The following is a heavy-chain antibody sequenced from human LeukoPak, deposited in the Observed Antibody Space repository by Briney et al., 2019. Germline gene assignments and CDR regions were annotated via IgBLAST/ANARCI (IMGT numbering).Heavy chain of an antibody. Sequence: SETLSLTCTVSGVSISSYYWSWIRQPAGKGLEWIGRIYTSGSTNYNPSLNSRVTISVDKSKNHLSLKLSSVTVADTAVYYCARDWRYCSGGSCSYYFDYWGQGALVTVSS. CDR2: IYTSGST. J-gene: IGHJ4*02. D-gene: IGHD2-15*01. V-gene: IGHV4-4*07. CDR3: ARDWRYCSGGSCSYYFDY. CDR1: GVSISSYY.